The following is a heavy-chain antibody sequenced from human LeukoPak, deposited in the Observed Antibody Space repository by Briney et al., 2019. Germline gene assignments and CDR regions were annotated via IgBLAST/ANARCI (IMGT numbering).Heavy chain of an antibody. V-gene: IGHV2-70*11. D-gene: IGHD6-13*01. CDR1: GGSFSGYY. CDR2: IDWDDDK. J-gene: IGHJ4*02. CDR3: ARMYSSSWYFFDY. Sequence: TLSLTCAVYGGSFSGYYWSWIRQPPGKALEWLARIDWDDDKYYSTSLKTRLTISKDTSKNQVVLTMTNMDPVDTATYYCARMYSSSWYFFDYWGQGTLVTVSS.